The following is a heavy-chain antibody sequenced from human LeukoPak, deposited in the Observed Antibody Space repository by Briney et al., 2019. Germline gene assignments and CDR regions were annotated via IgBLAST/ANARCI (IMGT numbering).Heavy chain of an antibody. D-gene: IGHD6-13*01. Sequence: GGPLRLSCAVSGFTFSTYSMSWVRQAPGKGLEWVATIRQDGSEKYYVDSVKGRFTISRDNAKNSLYLQLSSLRVEDTAVYYCARDPGLMRAAACGDYWGQGTLVIVSS. J-gene: IGHJ4*02. CDR1: GFTFSTYS. CDR3: ARDPGLMRAAACGDY. CDR2: IRQDGSEK. V-gene: IGHV3-7*01.